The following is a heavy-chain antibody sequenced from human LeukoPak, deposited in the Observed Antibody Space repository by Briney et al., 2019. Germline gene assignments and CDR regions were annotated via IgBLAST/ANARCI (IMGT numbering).Heavy chain of an antibody. CDR1: GFTFKDYG. CDR3: AKHMRATNTYSFFGLDV. V-gene: IGHV3-9*01. D-gene: IGHD1-26*01. Sequence: HPGRSLRLSCAATGFTFKDYGMHWVRQPPGKGLEWVSSINWNGGGTDYADSVKGRFTISRDNAKNPLYLQLSSLRPEDTALYYCAKHMRATNTYSFFGLDVWGQGTTVTVSS. CDR2: INWNGGGT. J-gene: IGHJ6*02.